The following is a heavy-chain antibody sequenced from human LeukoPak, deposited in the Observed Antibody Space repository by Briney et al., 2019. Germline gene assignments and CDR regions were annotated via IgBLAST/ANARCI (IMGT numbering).Heavy chain of an antibody. V-gene: IGHV4-59*01. CDR3: ARAGPTVTYYYYYYMDV. D-gene: IGHD4-17*01. Sequence: SETLSLTCTVSGGSISSYYWSWIRQPPGKGLEWIGYIYYSGSTSHNPSLKSRVTISVDTSKNQFSLKLSSVTAADTAVYYCARAGPTVTYYYYYYMDVWGKGTTVTVSS. J-gene: IGHJ6*03. CDR1: GGSISSYY. CDR2: IYYSGST.